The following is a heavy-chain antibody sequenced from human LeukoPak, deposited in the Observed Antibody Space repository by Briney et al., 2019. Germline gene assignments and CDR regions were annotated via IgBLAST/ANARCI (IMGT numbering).Heavy chain of an antibody. J-gene: IGHJ4*02. CDR3: AKDISRNFVVVPAADY. D-gene: IGHD2-2*01. Sequence: VGSLRLSCAASGFTFSDSAMTWVRQVPGKGLEWVSLISGDGGSTYYADSVKGRFTVSRDNSKNSLYLQMNSLRTEDTALYYCAKDISRNFVVVPAADYWGQGTLVTVSS. V-gene: IGHV3-43*02. CDR1: GFTFSDSA. CDR2: ISGDGGST.